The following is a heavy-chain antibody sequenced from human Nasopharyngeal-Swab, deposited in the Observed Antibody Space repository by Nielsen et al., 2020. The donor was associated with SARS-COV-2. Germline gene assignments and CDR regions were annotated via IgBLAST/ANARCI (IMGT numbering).Heavy chain of an antibody. V-gene: IGHV3-53*01. CDR3: AREWYYDYVWVSSSGMDV. D-gene: IGHD3-16*01. J-gene: IGHJ6*02. Sequence: GGSLRLSCAASGFTVSSNYMTWVRQAPGKGLEWVSVIYSGGTTYYADSVKGRFTISRDNSKNTLYLQMNSLRAEDTAVYYCAREWYYDYVWVSSSGMDVWGQGTTVTVSS. CDR2: IYSGGTT. CDR1: GFTVSSNY.